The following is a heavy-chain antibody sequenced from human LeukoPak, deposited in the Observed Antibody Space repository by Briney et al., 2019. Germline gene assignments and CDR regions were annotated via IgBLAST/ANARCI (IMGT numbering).Heavy chain of an antibody. CDR1: GFSFSTYA. CDR2: MSSGSRYI. CDR3: ARDRPTGASRIFVVQ. J-gene: IGHJ4*02. D-gene: IGHD2-15*01. V-gene: IGHV3-21*01. Sequence: GGSLRLSCTASGFSFSTYAMTWVRQAPGKGLEWISSMSSGSRYIYYADSVRGRFTISRDNTKNSLYLLMNNLRAEDTAIYYCARDRPTGASRIFVVQWGQGTPVTVSS.